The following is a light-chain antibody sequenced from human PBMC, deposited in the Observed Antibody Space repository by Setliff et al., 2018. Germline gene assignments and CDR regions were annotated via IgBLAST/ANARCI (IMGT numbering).Light chain of an antibody. Sequence: SYELTQPPSVSVAPGKTATVTCGGDKIGSKIVHWYQQRPGQAPVLVVHVDSDRPSGVPDRFSGSNSGNTATLTINRVEAGDEADYYCQVWDGDSDHYVFGTGTKVTVL. CDR1: KIGSKI. CDR2: VDS. J-gene: IGLJ1*01. CDR3: QVWDGDSDHYV. V-gene: IGLV3-21*03.